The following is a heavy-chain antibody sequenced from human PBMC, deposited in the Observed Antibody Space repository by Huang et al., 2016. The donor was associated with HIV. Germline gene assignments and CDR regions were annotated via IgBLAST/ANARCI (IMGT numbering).Heavy chain of an antibody. CDR2: IYYSGST. J-gene: IGHJ4*02. D-gene: IGHD3-10*01. CDR1: GGSIRSDNYY. V-gene: IGHV4-39*01. CDR3: ARLPGSITMIRGVITDPY. Sequence: QLQLQESGPGLVKPSETLSLTCTVSGGSIRSDNYYWGWIRQPPGKGLEWIGSIYYSGSTYYNPSLKSRVTITVDTSKNQFSLKMRSVTAAETAVYYCARLPGSITMIRGVITDPYWGQGTLVTVSS.